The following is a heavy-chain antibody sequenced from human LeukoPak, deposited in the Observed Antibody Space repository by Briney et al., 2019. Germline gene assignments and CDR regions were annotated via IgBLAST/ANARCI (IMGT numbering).Heavy chain of an antibody. J-gene: IGHJ3*01. CDR1: GFTFSSYS. D-gene: IGHD4-17*01. CDR2: IYYSGST. CDR3: ARRNGDLRAFDL. Sequence: GSLRLSCAASGFTFSSYSMNWIRQPPGKGLEWIGSIYYSGSTYYNPSLKSRVTISVDTSKNQFSLKLTSVTAADTAVYYCARRNGDLRAFDLWGQGTVVTVSS. V-gene: IGHV4-39*01.